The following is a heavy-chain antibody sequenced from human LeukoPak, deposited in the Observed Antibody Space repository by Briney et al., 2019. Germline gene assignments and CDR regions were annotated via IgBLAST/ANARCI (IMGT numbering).Heavy chain of an antibody. Sequence: SETLSLTCTVSGGSISSYYWSWIRQPPGKVLEWIGYIYYSGSPNYNPSLKSRVTMSVDTSKNQFSLKLSSATAADTAVYYCARLAYSSTWYGGASDIWGQGTLVTVSS. V-gene: IGHV4-59*08. J-gene: IGHJ3*02. CDR1: GGSISSYY. CDR3: ARLAYSSTWYGGASDI. CDR2: IYYSGSP. D-gene: IGHD6-13*01.